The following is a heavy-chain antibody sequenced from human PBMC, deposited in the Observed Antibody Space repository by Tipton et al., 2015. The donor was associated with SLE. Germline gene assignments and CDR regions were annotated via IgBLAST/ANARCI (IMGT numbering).Heavy chain of an antibody. CDR1: GGSISSHY. V-gene: IGHV4-59*11. D-gene: IGHD3-22*01. CDR3: ASLYDSSGYSLNYFDY. CDR2: IYYSGST. J-gene: IGHJ4*02. Sequence: TLSLTCTVSGGSISSHYWRWIRQPPGKGLEWIGYIYYSGSTNYNPSLKRRVTISVDTSKNQFSLKLSSVTAADTAVYYCASLYDSSGYSLNYFDYWGQGTLVTVSS.